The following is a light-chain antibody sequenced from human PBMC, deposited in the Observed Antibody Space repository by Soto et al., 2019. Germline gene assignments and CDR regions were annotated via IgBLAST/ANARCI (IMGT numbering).Light chain of an antibody. CDR2: KAS. J-gene: IGKJ1*01. Sequence: SPSTLSASVEDRVTITCRASQSISSWLAWYQQKPGKAPKLLIYKASSLESGLPSRFSGSGSGPEFTLTISSLQPDDFATYYCQQYNSYWRRFGQGA. V-gene: IGKV1-5*03. CDR1: QSISSW. CDR3: QQYNSYWRR.